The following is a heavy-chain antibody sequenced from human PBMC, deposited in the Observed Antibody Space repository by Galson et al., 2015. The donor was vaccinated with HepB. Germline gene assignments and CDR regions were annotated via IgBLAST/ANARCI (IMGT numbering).Heavy chain of an antibody. CDR3: GRTSSSWSFVDY. V-gene: IGHV5-51*01. D-gene: IGHD6-13*01. CDR1: GYSFTNYW. Sequence: SGAEVKKPGESVKISCKGSGYSFTNYWIGWVRQMPGKGLEWMGIIYPGDSDTRYSPSFQGQVTISADKSINTAYLQWSSLKASDTAMYYCGRTSSSWSFVDYWGQGTLVTVSS. CDR2: IYPGDSDT. J-gene: IGHJ4*02.